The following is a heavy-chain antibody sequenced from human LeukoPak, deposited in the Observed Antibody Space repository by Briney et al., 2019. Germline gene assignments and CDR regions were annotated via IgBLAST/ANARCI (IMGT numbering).Heavy chain of an antibody. CDR3: ARKYNWNDG. CDR1: GFTFSSYS. CDR2: IIGRGRRI. V-gene: IGHV3-23*01. J-gene: IGHJ5*02. Sequence: PGGSLRLSCAASGFTFSSYSMGGVRQAPGEGGEGGSSIIGRGRRIYYAVCMEGRFTISRDNSQNTVYLQMNSLRAEDTAVYYWARKYNWNDGWGQGTLVTVSS. D-gene: IGHD6-6*01.